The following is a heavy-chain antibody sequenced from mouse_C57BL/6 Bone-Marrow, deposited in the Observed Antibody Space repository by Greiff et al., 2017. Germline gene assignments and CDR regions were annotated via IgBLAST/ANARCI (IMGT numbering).Heavy chain of an antibody. D-gene: IGHD2-4*01. CDR3: ASDYDYDGRDYAMDY. V-gene: IGHV1-74*01. CDR2: IHPSDSDT. J-gene: IGHJ4*01. CDR1: GYTFTSYW. Sequence: QVQLQQPGAELVKPGASVKVSCKASGYTFTSYWMHWVKQRPGQGLEWIGRIHPSDSDTNYNQKFKGKATLTVDKSSSTAYMQLSSLTSEDSAVYYCASDYDYDGRDYAMDYWGQGTSVTVSS.